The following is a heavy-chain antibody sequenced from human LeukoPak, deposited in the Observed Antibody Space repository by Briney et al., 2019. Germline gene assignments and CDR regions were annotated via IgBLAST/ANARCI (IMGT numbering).Heavy chain of an antibody. D-gene: IGHD3-9*01. CDR1: GFTFSTYS. CDR2: ITSGSTYI. V-gene: IGHV3-21*04. J-gene: IGHJ6*03. CDR3: AKRERLGYYYYMDV. Sequence: GGSLRLSCAASGFTFSTYSMNWVRQAPGKGLEWVSSITSGSTYIYSADSVKGRFTISRDNAKNSLYLQMNSLRAEGTAVYYCAKRERLGYYYYMDVWGKGTTVTVSS.